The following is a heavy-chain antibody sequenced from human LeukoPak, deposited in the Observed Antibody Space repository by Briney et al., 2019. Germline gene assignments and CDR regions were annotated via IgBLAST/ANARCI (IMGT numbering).Heavy chain of an antibody. CDR2: ISSSSSYI. J-gene: IGHJ1*01. V-gene: IGHV3-21*01. CDR1: GFTFSSYS. D-gene: IGHD2-21*02. CDR3: ARVGKGAYCGGDCYNKH. Sequence: GGSLRLSCAASGFTFSSYSMNWVRQAPGKGLEWVSSISSSSSYIYCADSVKGRFTISRDNAKNSLYLQMNSLRAEDTAVYYCARVGKGAYCGGDCYNKHWGQGTLVTVSS.